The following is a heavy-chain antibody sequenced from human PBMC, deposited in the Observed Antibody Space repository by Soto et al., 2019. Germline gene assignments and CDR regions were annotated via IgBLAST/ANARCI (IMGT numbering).Heavy chain of an antibody. CDR3: AREQSSGWYRIHDF. D-gene: IGHD6-19*01. CDR1: GGSFGSHY. J-gene: IGHJ4*02. CDR2: IYYTGST. Sequence: SETLSLTCTVSGGSFGSHYWSWVRQSPGKGLEWIGYIYYTGSTYYNPSLKSRVTMSVDTSKNQFSLKLTSVTAADTAVYLCAREQSSGWYRIHDFWGQGTLVTVSS. V-gene: IGHV4-59*11.